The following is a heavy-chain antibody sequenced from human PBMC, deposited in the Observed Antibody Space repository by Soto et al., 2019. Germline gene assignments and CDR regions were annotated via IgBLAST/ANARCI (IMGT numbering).Heavy chain of an antibody. J-gene: IGHJ4*02. CDR3: AREWQQLVQNYFDY. CDR2: ISAYNGNT. Sequence: ASVKVSCKASGYTFTSYGISWVRQAPGQGLEWMGWISAYNGNTNYAQKLQGRVTMATDTSTSTAYMELRSLRSDDTAVYYCAREWQQLVQNYFDYWGQGTLVTVSS. CDR1: GYTFTSYG. V-gene: IGHV1-18*01. D-gene: IGHD6-13*01.